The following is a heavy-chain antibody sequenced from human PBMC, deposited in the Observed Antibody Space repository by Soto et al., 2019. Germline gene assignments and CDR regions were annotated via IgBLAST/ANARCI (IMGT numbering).Heavy chain of an antibody. V-gene: IGHV1-18*01. D-gene: IGHD3-16*01. Sequence: QVQLVQSGAEVKKPGASVKVSCKASGYTFTNFGISWVRQAPGQGLEWMGWISAYNGNTNYAQKFQGRVTMTTDTSTRTAYMEVRSLRFDDTAVYSCARGGIPIDYWGPGTLVTVSS. CDR1: GYTFTNFG. CDR3: ARGGIPIDY. J-gene: IGHJ4*02. CDR2: ISAYNGNT.